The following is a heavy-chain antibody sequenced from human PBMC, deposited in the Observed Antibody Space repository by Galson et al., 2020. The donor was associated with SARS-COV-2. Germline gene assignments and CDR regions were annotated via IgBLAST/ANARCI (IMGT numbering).Heavy chain of an antibody. V-gene: IGHV4-30-4*01. CDR3: ARVLGLWFGELQFDY. J-gene: IGHJ4*02. D-gene: IGHD3-10*01. CDR2: IYYSGST. CDR1: GGSISSGDYY. Sequence: SETLSLTCTVSGGSISSGDYYWSWIRQPPGKGLEWIGYIYYSGSTYYNPSLKSRVTISVDTSKNQFSLKLSSVTAADTAVYYCARVLGLWFGELQFDYWGQGTLVTVSS.